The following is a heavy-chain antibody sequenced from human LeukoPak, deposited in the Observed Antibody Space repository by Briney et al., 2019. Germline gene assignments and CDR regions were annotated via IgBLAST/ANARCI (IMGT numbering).Heavy chain of an antibody. Sequence: SVKVSCKASGGTFSSYAISWVRQAPGQGLEWMGRIIPILGIANYAQKFKGRVTITADKSTSTAYMELSSLRSEDTAVYYCARVPTVTTSRGFDYWGQGTLVTVSS. J-gene: IGHJ4*02. D-gene: IGHD4-17*01. CDR1: GGTFSSYA. V-gene: IGHV1-69*04. CDR3: ARVPTVTTSRGFDY. CDR2: IIPILGIA.